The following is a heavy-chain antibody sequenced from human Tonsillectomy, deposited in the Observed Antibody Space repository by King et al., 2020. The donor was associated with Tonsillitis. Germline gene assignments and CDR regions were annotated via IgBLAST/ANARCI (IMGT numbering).Heavy chain of an antibody. CDR1: GYTFTVYH. CDR3: SRETWVYGS. V-gene: IGHV1-2*02. CDR2: INCNSGST. Sequence: VQLVESGTEVKMPGASVTVSCKASGYTFTVYHIHWIRQAPGQGLEWMGWINCNSGSTNYAQNFQGRVTLTRDTSTNTAYMDLRSLTSDDTAIYYCSRETWVYGSWGQGTLVTVSS. J-gene: IGHJ5*02. D-gene: IGHD5-24*01.